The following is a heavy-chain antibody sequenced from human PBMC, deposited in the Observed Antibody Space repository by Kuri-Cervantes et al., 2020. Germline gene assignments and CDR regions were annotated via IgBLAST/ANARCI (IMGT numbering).Heavy chain of an antibody. CDR1: GYTFTGYY. D-gene: IGHD2-2*02. Sequence: ASVKVSCKASGYTFTGYYMHWVRQAPGQGLEWMGWINPNSGGTNYAQKFQGGVTMTRDTSISTAYMELSRLRSDDTAVYYCARVYQPLLYTYYYGMDVWGQGTTVTVSS. J-gene: IGHJ6*02. CDR3: ARVYQPLLYTYYYGMDV. CDR2: INPNSGGT. V-gene: IGHV1-2*02.